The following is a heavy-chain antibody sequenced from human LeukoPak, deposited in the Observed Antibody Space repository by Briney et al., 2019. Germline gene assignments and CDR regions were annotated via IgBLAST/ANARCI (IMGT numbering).Heavy chain of an antibody. Sequence: GRSLRLSCAASGFTFSSYGMHWVRQAPVKGLEWVAVISCDGSNKYYADSVKGRFTISRDNSKNTLYLQMNSLRAEDTAVYYCAKSNWFDPWGQGTLVTVSS. CDR1: GFTFSSYG. CDR2: ISCDGSNK. CDR3: AKSNWFDP. J-gene: IGHJ5*02. V-gene: IGHV3-30*18.